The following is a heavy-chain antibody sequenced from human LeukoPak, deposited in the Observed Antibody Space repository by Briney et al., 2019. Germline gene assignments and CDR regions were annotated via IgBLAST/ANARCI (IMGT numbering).Heavy chain of an antibody. CDR3: ARRRRGDRGFDY. V-gene: IGHV4-34*01. D-gene: IGHD3-10*01. CDR1: GGSFSGYY. J-gene: IGHJ4*02. CDR2: INHSGST. Sequence: PSETLSLTCAVYGGSFSGYYWSWIRQPPGKGLEWIGEINHSGSTNYNPSLKSRVTISVDTSKNQFSLKLSSLTAADTAIYYCARRRRGDRGFDYWGQGTLVTVSS.